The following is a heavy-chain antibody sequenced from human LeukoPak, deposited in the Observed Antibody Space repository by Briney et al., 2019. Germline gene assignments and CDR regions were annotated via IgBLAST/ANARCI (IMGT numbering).Heavy chain of an antibody. J-gene: IGHJ4*02. CDR1: GFTFSSYS. Sequence: GGSLRLSCAASGFTFSSYSMNWVRQAPGKGLEWVSSISSSSSYIYYADSVKGRFTISRDNAKNSLYLQMNSLRAEDTAVYYCARDKSSSYYYFDHWGQGTLVTVSS. CDR2: ISSSSSYI. CDR3: ARDKSSSYYYFDH. D-gene: IGHD2-15*01. V-gene: IGHV3-21*01.